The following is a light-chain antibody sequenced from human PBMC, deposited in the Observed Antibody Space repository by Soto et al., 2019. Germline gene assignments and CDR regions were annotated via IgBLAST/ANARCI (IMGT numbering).Light chain of an antibody. Sequence: EIVLTQSPATLSLSPGERATLSCRASQSIRNYLAWYQQKPGQAPRLLIYDAVNRATGIPTRFSGSGSGTDFTLTISSLEPEDFAVYYCQQRSNWRFTFGPGTKVDIK. CDR1: QSIRNY. CDR2: DAV. CDR3: QQRSNWRFT. J-gene: IGKJ3*01. V-gene: IGKV3-11*01.